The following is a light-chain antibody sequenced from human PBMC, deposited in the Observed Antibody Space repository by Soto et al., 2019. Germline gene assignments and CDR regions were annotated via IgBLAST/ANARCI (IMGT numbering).Light chain of an antibody. CDR3: QQYDNWPPLT. CDR2: DSS. J-gene: IGKJ4*01. CDR1: QNVSSN. Sequence: EIVMTQSPGTLSMSPGERATLSCRASQNVSSNLAWYQQKPGQAPRLLIYDSSTRATDIPARFSGSVSGTEFTLTISSLQSEDFAVYYCQQYDNWPPLTFGGGTKVDFK. V-gene: IGKV3-15*01.